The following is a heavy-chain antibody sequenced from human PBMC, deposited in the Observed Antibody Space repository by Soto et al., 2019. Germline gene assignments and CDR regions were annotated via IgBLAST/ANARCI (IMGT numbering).Heavy chain of an antibody. D-gene: IGHD3-10*01. CDR3: AREGVQHGSGPYYYYGMDV. V-gene: IGHV3-21*01. Sequence: GGSLRLSCAASGFTFSSYSMNWVRQAPGKGLEWVSSISSSSSYKYYADSVKGRFTISRDNAKNSLNLQMNSLRAEDTAVYYCAREGVQHGSGPYYYYGMDVWGQGTTVTVSS. CDR2: ISSSSSYK. J-gene: IGHJ6*02. CDR1: GFTFSSYS.